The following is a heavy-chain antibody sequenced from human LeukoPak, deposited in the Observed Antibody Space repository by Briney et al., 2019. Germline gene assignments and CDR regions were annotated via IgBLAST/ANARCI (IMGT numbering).Heavy chain of an antibody. J-gene: IGHJ4*02. CDR2: IIPIFGTA. D-gene: IGHD2-2*01. CDR1: GDTFSIYA. Sequence: GASVKVSCKASGDTFSIYAISWVRQAPGQGLEWMGGIIPIFGTANYAQKFQGRVTITADESTSTAYMELSSLRSEDTAVYYCARGYCSSTSCLPNYFDYWGQGTLVTVSS. V-gene: IGHV1-69*13. CDR3: ARGYCSSTSCLPNYFDY.